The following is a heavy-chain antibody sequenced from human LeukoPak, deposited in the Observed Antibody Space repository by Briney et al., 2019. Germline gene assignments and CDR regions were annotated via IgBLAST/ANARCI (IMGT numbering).Heavy chain of an antibody. CDR1: GYTFSNYG. CDR2: INTGSGHT. J-gene: IGHJ4*02. V-gene: IGHV1-3*04. CDR3: ARDLRPIVVLGAPTGPGHDY. D-gene: IGHD2-15*01. Sequence: ASVKVSCKTSGYTFSNYGIHWVRQAPGQRLEWMWWINTGSGHTKYSQKFQARLTITRDTSASTAYMGLTSLRSEDTAVFYCARDLRPIVVLGAPTGPGHDYWGQGTLVTVSS.